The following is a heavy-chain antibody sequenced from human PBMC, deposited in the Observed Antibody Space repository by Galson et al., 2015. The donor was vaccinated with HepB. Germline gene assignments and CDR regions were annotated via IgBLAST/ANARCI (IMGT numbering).Heavy chain of an antibody. CDR2: ISSSSSYI. D-gene: IGHD6-13*01. CDR3: ARDMAHEYSSSWYYYYYGMDV. V-gene: IGHV3-21*01. CDR1: GFIFSSYS. J-gene: IGHJ6*02. Sequence: SLRLSCAASGFIFSSYSMNWVRQAPGKGLEWVSSISSSSSYIYHADSVKGRFTISRDNAKNSLYLQMNSLRAEDTAVYYCARDMAHEYSSSWYYYYYGMDVWGQGTTVTVSS.